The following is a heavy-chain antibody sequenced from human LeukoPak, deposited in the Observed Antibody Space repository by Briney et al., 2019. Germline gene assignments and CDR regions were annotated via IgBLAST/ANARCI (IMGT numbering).Heavy chain of an antibody. Sequence: SETLSLTCAVYGGPFSGYYWSWIRQPPGKGLEWIGEINHSGSTNYNPSLKSRVTISVDTSKNQFSLKLSSVTAADTAVYYCARGVTPFDYWGQGTLVTVSS. CDR1: GGPFSGYY. CDR3: ARGVTPFDY. V-gene: IGHV4-34*01. CDR2: INHSGST. D-gene: IGHD2-15*01. J-gene: IGHJ4*02.